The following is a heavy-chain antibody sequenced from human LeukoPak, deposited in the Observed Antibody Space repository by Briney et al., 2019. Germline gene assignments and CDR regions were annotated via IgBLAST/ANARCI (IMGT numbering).Heavy chain of an antibody. CDR3: ARVDTAMANYYYYYMDV. V-gene: IGHV3-23*01. CDR2: ISGSGGST. D-gene: IGHD5-18*01. CDR1: GFTFSSYA. Sequence: GGSLRLSCAASGFTFSSYAMSWVRPAPGKGLEWGSAISGSGGSTYYADSVKGRFTISRDNSKNTLYLQINSLRAEDTAVYYCARVDTAMANYYYYYMDVWGKGTTVTVSS. J-gene: IGHJ6*03.